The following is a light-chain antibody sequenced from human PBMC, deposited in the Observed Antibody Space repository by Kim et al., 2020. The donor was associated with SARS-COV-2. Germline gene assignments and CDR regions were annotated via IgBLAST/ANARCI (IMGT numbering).Light chain of an antibody. Sequence: SVSPGQTASITGSGDKLGDKYACWYQQNPGQSPVLVIYQDSKRPSGIPERFSGSNSGNTATLTISGTQAMDEADYYCQAWDSSAVVFGGGTKLTVL. V-gene: IGLV3-1*01. CDR1: KLGDKY. J-gene: IGLJ2*01. CDR2: QDS. CDR3: QAWDSSAVV.